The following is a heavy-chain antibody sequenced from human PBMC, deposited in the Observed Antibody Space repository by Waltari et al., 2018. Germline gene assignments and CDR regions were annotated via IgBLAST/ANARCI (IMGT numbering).Heavy chain of an antibody. V-gene: IGHV3-23*04. D-gene: IGHD6-25*01. J-gene: IGHJ4*02. Sequence: EVQLVESGGGLVQHGGSLELSCATSGFALSSPAMTWVRQAPGMGLEWVSDISVGGGTTYYADSVKGRFTISRDNSKNILYLQMNSLRAEDTAFYYCVKQRVRASPIFDYWGLGTLVTVSS. CDR3: VKQRVRASPIFDY. CDR1: GFALSSPA. CDR2: ISVGGGTT.